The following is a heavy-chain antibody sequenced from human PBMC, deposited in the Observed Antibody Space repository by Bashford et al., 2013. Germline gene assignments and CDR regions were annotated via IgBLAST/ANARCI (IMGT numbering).Heavy chain of an antibody. J-gene: IGHJ6*02. V-gene: IGHV3-7*01. CDR3: ASRWGQWLDTNYYYYGMDV. Sequence: VRQAPGKGLEWVANIKQDGSEKYYVDSVKGRFTISRDNAKNSLYLQMNSLRAEDTAVYYCASRWGQWLDTNYYYYGMDVVGAKGTT. CDR2: IKQDGSEK. D-gene: IGHD6-19*01.